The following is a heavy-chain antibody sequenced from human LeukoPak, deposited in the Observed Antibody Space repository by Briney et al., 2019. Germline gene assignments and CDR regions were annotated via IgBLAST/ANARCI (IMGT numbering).Heavy chain of an antibody. CDR1: GFTFDDYA. CDR3: AKGHSSGWLPFDY. J-gene: IGHJ4*02. V-gene: IGHV3-9*01. D-gene: IGHD6-19*01. Sequence: GGSLRISCAASGFTFDDYAMHWVRQAPGKGLEWVSGISWNSGSIGYADSVKGRFTISRDNAKNSLYLQMNSLRAEDTALYYCAKGHSSGWLPFDYWGQGTLVTVSS. CDR2: ISWNSGSI.